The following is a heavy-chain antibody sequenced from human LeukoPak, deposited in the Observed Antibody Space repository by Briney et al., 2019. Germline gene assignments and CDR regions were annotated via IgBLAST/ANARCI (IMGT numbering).Heavy chain of an antibody. CDR3: AGDRGNRNYVVLDY. D-gene: IGHD1-7*01. CDR2: ISYDGSNK. V-gene: IGHV3-30*01. CDR1: GFTLSSYA. Sequence: GGSLRLSCAASGFTLSSYAMHWVRQAPGKGLEWVAVISYDGSNKYYADSVKGRFPISRDNSKNTLYLQMNSLRAEETAVYYCAGDRGNRNYVVLDYWGQGTLVTVAS. J-gene: IGHJ4*02.